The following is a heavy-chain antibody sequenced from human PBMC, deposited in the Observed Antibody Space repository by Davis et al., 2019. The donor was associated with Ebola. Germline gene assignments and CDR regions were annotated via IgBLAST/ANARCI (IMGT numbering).Heavy chain of an antibody. Sequence: GESLKISCAASGFTFSSYAMNWVRQAPGKGLEWVALISYDGSKKFYADSVKGRFTVSRDDSKNTVYLQMNSLRLEGTAVYHCAKDRASNWYGDYGMDVWGQGTTVTVSS. CDR1: GFTFSSYA. CDR3: AKDRASNWYGDYGMDV. J-gene: IGHJ6*02. D-gene: IGHD6-13*01. V-gene: IGHV3-30*18. CDR2: ISYDGSKK.